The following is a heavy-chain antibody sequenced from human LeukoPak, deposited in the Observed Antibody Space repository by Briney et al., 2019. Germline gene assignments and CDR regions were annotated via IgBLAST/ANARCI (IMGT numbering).Heavy chain of an antibody. J-gene: IGHJ4*02. CDR2: INPNSGGT. V-gene: IGHV1-2*02. Sequence: ASLKVSCKASGYTFTGHYIHWLRQAPGQGLEWMGWINPNSGGTNYAQKFQGRVTMTRDTSISTAYMELSRLRSDDTAVYYCARQYCGGDCSPRGYWGQGTLVTVSS. D-gene: IGHD2-21*01. CDR1: GYTFTGHY. CDR3: ARQYCGGDCSPRGY.